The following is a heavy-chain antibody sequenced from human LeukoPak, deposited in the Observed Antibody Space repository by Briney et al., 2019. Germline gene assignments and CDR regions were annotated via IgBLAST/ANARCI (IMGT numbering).Heavy chain of an antibody. CDR3: ARGDIVVVVAAIKSAAFDI. J-gene: IGHJ3*02. V-gene: IGHV4-59*01. D-gene: IGHD2-15*01. Sequence: PSETLSLTCTVSGGSISSYYWSWIRQPPGKGLEWIGYIYYSGSTNYNPSLKSRVTISVDTSKNQFSLKLSSVTAADTAVYYCARGDIVVVVAAIKSAAFDIWGQGTMVTVSS. CDR2: IYYSGST. CDR1: GGSISSYY.